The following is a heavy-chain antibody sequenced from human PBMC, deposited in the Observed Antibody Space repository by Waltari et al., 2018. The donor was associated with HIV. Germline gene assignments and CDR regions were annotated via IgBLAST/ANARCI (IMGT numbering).Heavy chain of an antibody. Sequence: EVQLVESGGGWVQPGGSLTLTCEASGFTFTVYWLSWVRQAPGKGLEWVANINQAGTERHYVDSVRGRFTISRDNGKTSVFLQMNSLTVEDTAVYYCATTHGSGDYDNDFDYWGQGTLV. D-gene: IGHD3-10*01. CDR2: INQAGTER. CDR1: GFTFTVYW. V-gene: IGHV3-7*01. CDR3: ATTHGSGDYDNDFDY. J-gene: IGHJ4*02.